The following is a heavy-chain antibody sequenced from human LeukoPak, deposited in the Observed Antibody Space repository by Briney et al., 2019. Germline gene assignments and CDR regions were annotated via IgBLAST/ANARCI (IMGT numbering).Heavy chain of an antibody. J-gene: IGHJ4*02. Sequence: GGSLRLSCVASGFTFSDYYMSWVRQAPGKGLEWVSAVSNSGTNTYYADSVKGRFTISRDNSRNTLYLQMNSLRAEDTAVYYCANGHGDYWSQGTLVTVSS. D-gene: IGHD2-21*02. V-gene: IGHV3-23*01. CDR1: GFTFSDYY. CDR3: ANGHGDY. CDR2: VSNSGTNT.